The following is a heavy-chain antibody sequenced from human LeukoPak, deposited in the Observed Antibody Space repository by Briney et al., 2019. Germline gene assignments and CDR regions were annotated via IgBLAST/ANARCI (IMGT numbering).Heavy chain of an antibody. D-gene: IGHD3-22*01. V-gene: IGHV3-9*03. CDR1: GFTFDDYA. CDR2: ISWNSGSI. Sequence: GGSLRLSCAASGFTFDDYAMHWVRHAPGKGLEWVSGISWNSGSIGYADSVKGRFTISRDNAKNSLYLQMNSLRAEDMALYYCAKSSGYYFYYFDYWGQGTLVTVSS. CDR3: AKSSGYYFYYFDY. J-gene: IGHJ4*02.